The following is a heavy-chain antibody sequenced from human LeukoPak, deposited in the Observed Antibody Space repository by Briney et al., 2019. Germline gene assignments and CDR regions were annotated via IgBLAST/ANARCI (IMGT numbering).Heavy chain of an antibody. CDR3: ARDWRVDY. J-gene: IGHJ4*02. Sequence: PGGSLRLSCAASGFTFGGYYMHWVRHTPGKGLVWVSRINGDGNSTIYADSVKGRFTISRDNAKNTLYLQMNSLRAEDTAVYYCARDWRVDYWGQGTLVTVSS. V-gene: IGHV3-74*01. CDR2: INGDGNST. CDR1: GFTFGGYY.